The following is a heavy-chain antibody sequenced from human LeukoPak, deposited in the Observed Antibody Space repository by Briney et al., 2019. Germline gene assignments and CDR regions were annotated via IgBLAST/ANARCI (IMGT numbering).Heavy chain of an antibody. Sequence: EASVKDSCKASGYTFTDHYMHWVGQAPGQGLEWMGWINPNSGGSNNAQKFQGRVTMTRDTSISTAYMGLSRLRSDDTAEYYCARDILTGYYIYWGQGTLVTVSS. CDR2: INPNSGGS. J-gene: IGHJ4*02. V-gene: IGHV1-2*02. D-gene: IGHD3-9*01. CDR1: GYTFTDHY. CDR3: ARDILTGYYIY.